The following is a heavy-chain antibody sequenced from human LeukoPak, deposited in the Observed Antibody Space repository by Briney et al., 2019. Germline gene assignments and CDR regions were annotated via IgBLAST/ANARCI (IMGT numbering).Heavy chain of an antibody. J-gene: IGHJ5*02. CDR3: PRVYPPGIAQNNHSKNRNTIWFAP. CDR1: GASISSWY. CDR2: ISISGST. Sequence: SETLSLTCSVSGASISSWYWSWLRQPAGKGLEWVGHISISGSTRYNPSLKSRVTMSLDTSTNKFSLTLRSVTAAATGVYYCPRVYPPGIAQNNHSKNRNTIWFAPGGQGTLVTV. V-gene: IGHV4-4*07. D-gene: IGHD6-13*01.